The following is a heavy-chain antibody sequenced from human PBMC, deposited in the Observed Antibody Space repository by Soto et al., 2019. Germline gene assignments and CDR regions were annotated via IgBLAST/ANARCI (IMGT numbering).Heavy chain of an antibody. CDR2: IYYSGST. J-gene: IGHJ4*02. Sequence: SETLSLTCTVAGGTIRGYYWSWIRQPPGKGLEWIGYIYYSGSTNYNPSLKSRVTISVDTSKNQFSLKLSSVTAADTAVYYCARSPTEIVATMGYFDYWGQGTLVTVSS. CDR1: GGTIRGYY. D-gene: IGHD5-12*01. CDR3: ARSPTEIVATMGYFDY. V-gene: IGHV4-59*01.